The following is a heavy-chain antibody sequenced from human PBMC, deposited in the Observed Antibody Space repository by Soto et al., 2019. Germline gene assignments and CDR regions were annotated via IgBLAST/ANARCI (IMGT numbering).Heavy chain of an antibody. CDR1: GFTFSHYA. Sequence: QVQLVESGGGVVQPGRSLRLSCAASGFTFSHYAMHWVRQAPGKGLEWVALMSYDGSNEYYADSVKGRFTISRDNSKNTLYLQMSRLRAADTAVYYCAKDGSHNFDYWGQGTLVTVSS. CDR3: AKDGSHNFDY. D-gene: IGHD1-26*01. V-gene: IGHV3-30*18. J-gene: IGHJ4*02. CDR2: MSYDGSNE.